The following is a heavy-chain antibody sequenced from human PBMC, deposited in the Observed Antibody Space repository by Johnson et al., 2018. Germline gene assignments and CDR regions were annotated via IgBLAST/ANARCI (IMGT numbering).Heavy chain of an antibody. CDR2: ISYDGSNK. D-gene: IGHD6-13*01. Sequence: QVQLVESGGGVVQPGRSLRLSCAASGFTFSSYGMHWVRQAPGKGLEWVAVISYDGSNKYYADSVQGRFTISRDNSKNTLYLQMNSLRAEDTAVYYCAKIQAAAGIWFYGMDVWGQGTTVTVSS. J-gene: IGHJ6*02. CDR1: GFTFSSYG. CDR3: AKIQAAAGIWFYGMDV. V-gene: IGHV3-30*18.